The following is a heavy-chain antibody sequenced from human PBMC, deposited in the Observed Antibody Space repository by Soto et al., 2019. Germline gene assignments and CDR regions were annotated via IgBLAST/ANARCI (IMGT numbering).Heavy chain of an antibody. CDR1: GYTFTSYA. V-gene: IGHV1-3*01. Sequence: QVQLVQSGAEVKKPGASVKVSCKASGYTFTSYAMHWVRQAPGQRLEWMGWINAGNGNTKYSQKFQGRVTITRETSVSTAYMKLSSLRSEDTAVYYCARGGHILTGSPPGGYYYYMDVWGKGTTVTVSS. J-gene: IGHJ6*03. CDR2: INAGNGNT. CDR3: ARGGHILTGSPPGGYYYYMDV. D-gene: IGHD3-9*01.